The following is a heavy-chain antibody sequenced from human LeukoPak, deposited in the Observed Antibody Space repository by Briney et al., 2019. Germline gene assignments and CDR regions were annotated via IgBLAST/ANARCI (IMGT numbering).Heavy chain of an antibody. V-gene: IGHV3-48*04. J-gene: IGHJ3*02. CDR3: ARDRMKSNSSSWFAPPHQRPDAFDI. CDR1: GFTFSSYA. CDR2: ISSSGSTI. D-gene: IGHD6-13*01. Sequence: GGSLRLSCAASGFTFSSYAMSWVRQAPGKGLEWVSYISSSGSTIYYADSVKGRFTISRDNAKNSLYLQMNSLRAEDTAVYYCARDRMKSNSSSWFAPPHQRPDAFDIWGQGTMVTVSS.